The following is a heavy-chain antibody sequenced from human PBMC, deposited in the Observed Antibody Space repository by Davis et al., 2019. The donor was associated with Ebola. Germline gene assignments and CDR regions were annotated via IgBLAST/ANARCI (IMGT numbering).Heavy chain of an antibody. Sequence: SVKVSCKASGYTFTSYYMHWVRQAPGQGLEWMGGIIPIFGTANYAQKFQGRVTITADESTSTAYMELRSLRSDDTAVYYCARVRYNWNEGDVWGQGTTVTVSS. CDR3: ARVRYNWNEGDV. V-gene: IGHV1-69*13. CDR2: IIPIFGTA. CDR1: GYTFTSYY. D-gene: IGHD1-1*01. J-gene: IGHJ6*02.